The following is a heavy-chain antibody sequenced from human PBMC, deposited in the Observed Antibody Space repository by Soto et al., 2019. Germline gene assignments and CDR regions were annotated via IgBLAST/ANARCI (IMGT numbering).Heavy chain of an antibody. CDR1: GGTFSSYA. Sequence: SVKVSCKASGGTFSSYAISWVRQAPGQGLEWMGGIIPIFGTANYAQKFQGRVTITADKSTSTAYMELSSLRSEDTAVYYCARAGIVATIVIVEGYYCYGMDVWGQGTTVTVAS. CDR3: ARAGIVATIVIVEGYYCYGMDV. J-gene: IGHJ6*02. V-gene: IGHV1-69*06. D-gene: IGHD5-12*01. CDR2: IIPIFGTA.